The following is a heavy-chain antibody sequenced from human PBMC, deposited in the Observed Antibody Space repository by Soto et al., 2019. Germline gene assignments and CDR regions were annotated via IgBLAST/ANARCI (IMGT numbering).Heavy chain of an antibody. CDR1: GFTFSSYS. Sequence: PGGSLRLSCAAAGFTFSSYSMNWVRQATGKGLEWVSYISSSSSTIYYADSVKGRFTISRDNAKNSLYLQMNSLRAEDTAVYYCARGVPFGGVIVTLDYWGQGTLVTVSS. CDR3: ARGVPFGGVIVTLDY. V-gene: IGHV3-48*01. CDR2: ISSSSSTI. D-gene: IGHD3-16*02. J-gene: IGHJ4*02.